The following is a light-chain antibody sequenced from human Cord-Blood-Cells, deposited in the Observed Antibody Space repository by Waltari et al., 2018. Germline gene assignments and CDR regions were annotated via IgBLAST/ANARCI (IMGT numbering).Light chain of an antibody. J-gene: IGKJ2*01. CDR1: QDISNY. Sequence: DIQMTQSPSSLSASVGDRVTITCQASQDISNYLNWYQQKQKQAPKLLIYDASNFDTGVPSRFSGSGSGTEYTLPISSLQPKEIATYYCRQYDNLPPVTFGQGTKLEIK. CDR2: DAS. CDR3: RQYDNLPPVT. V-gene: IGKV1-33*01.